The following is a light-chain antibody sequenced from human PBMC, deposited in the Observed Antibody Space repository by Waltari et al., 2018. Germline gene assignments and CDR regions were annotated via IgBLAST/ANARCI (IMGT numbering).Light chain of an antibody. J-gene: IGKJ2*01. CDR2: DAS. Sequence: IVLTQSPATLSLSPGERATLSCRASQSVSSYLAWYQQKPGQAPRLLIYDASNRATGIPARFGGSGSGTDFTLTISSLGPEDFAVYYCQQRSNWPPGYTFGQGTKLEIK. CDR3: QQRSNWPPGYT. V-gene: IGKV3-11*01. CDR1: QSVSSY.